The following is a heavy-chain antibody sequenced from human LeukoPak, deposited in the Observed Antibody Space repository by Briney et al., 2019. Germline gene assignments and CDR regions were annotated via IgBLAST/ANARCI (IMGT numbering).Heavy chain of an antibody. CDR2: ISSSSNYI. CDR1: GFTFSSYS. CDR3: ARDPSSGWYLKGWFDP. D-gene: IGHD6-19*01. J-gene: IGHJ5*02. V-gene: IGHV3-21*01. Sequence: PGRSLRLSCAASGFTFSSYSMNWVRQAPGKGLEWVSSISSSSNYIYYADSVKGRFTISRDNAKNSLYLQMNSLRAEDTAVYYCARDPSSGWYLKGWFDPWGQGTLVTVSS.